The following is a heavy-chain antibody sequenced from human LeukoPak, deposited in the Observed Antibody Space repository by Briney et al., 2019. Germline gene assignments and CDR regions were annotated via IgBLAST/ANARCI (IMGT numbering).Heavy chain of an antibody. Sequence: ASVKVSCKASGGTFSNYAIGWVRQAPGQGLEWMGGVIPIFSTANYAQKFQGRVTITADESTSTAYMELSSLRAEDTAVYYCAKEPEVVVIFDAFDIWGQGTMVTVSS. CDR1: GGTFSNYA. J-gene: IGHJ3*02. CDR2: VIPIFSTA. D-gene: IGHD3-22*01. V-gene: IGHV1-69*13. CDR3: AKEPEVVVIFDAFDI.